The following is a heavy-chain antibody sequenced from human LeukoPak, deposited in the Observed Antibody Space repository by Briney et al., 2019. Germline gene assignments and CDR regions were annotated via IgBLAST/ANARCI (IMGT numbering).Heavy chain of an antibody. V-gene: IGHV3-23*01. J-gene: IGHJ4*02. Sequence: GGSLRLSCAASGFTFSDYAMTWVRQAPGKGLEWVSAISGSGGSTYYADSVKGRFTISRDNSKNTLYLQMNSLRAEDTAVYYCAKYPKRTYFDYWGQGTLVTVSS. CDR1: GFTFSDYA. CDR3: AKYPKRTYFDY. CDR2: ISGSGGST.